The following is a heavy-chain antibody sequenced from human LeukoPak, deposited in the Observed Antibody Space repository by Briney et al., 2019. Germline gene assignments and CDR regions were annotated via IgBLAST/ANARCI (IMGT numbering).Heavy chain of an antibody. D-gene: IGHD6-13*01. Sequence: ASVKVSCKASGYTFTSYDINWVRQATGQGLEWMGWMNPNSGNTGYAQKFQGRVTITRNTSISTAYMELSSLRSEDTAVYYCARGRSSSWYFDYYYYMDVWGKGTTVTVSS. CDR3: ARGRSSSWYFDYYYYMDV. CDR2: MNPNSGNT. V-gene: IGHV1-8*01. J-gene: IGHJ6*03. CDR1: GYTFTSYD.